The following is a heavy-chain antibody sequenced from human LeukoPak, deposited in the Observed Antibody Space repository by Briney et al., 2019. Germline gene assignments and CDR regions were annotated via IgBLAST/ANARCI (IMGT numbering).Heavy chain of an antibody. CDR2: IYYSGST. D-gene: IGHD2/OR15-2a*01. Sequence: PSETLSLTCTVSGGSISGYYWSWIRQPPGKGLEWIGYIYYSGSTYYNPSLKSRVTISVDTSKNQFSLKLSSVTAADTAVYYCARDLYGLFDYWGQGTLVTVSS. CDR3: ARDLYGLFDY. V-gene: IGHV4-59*06. CDR1: GGSISGYY. J-gene: IGHJ4*02.